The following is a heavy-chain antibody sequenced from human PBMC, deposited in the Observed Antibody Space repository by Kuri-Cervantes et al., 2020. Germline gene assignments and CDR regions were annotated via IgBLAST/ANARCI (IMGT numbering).Heavy chain of an antibody. J-gene: IGHJ6*02. CDR2: IIPIFGTA. CDR3: ARARPPYSSSWYPSNSYYYYYYGMDV. CDR1: GGTFSSYA. D-gene: IGHD6-13*01. Sequence: SVKVSCKASGGTFSSYAISWVRQAPGQGLEWMGGIIPIFGTANYAQKFQGRVTMTRNTSISTAYMELSSLRSEDTAVYYCARARPPYSSSWYPSNSYYYYYYGMDVWGQGTTVTVSS. V-gene: IGHV1-69*05.